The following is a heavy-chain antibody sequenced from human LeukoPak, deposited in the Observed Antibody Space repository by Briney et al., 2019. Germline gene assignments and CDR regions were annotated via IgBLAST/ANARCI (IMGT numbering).Heavy chain of an antibody. Sequence: PSETLSLTCTISGGSVSDYYWGWIRQPPGKGLEWIGSIYYSGSTYYNPSLKSRVTISVDTSKNQFSLKLSSVTAADTAVYYCARVVDCSGGSCYYFGYYYYYMDVWGKGTAVTVSS. CDR2: IYYSGST. CDR3: ARVVDCSGGSCYYFGYYYYYMDV. V-gene: IGHV4-39*07. D-gene: IGHD2-15*01. J-gene: IGHJ6*03. CDR1: GGSVSDYY.